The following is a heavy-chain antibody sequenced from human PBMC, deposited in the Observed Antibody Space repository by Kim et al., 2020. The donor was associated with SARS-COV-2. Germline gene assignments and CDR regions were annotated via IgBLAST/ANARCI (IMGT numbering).Heavy chain of an antibody. V-gene: IGHV7-4-1*02. D-gene: IGHD3-3*01. CDR3: ARDRRITIFGGGRSWFDP. CDR1: GYTFTSYV. J-gene: IGHJ5*02. Sequence: ASVKVSCKASGYTFTSYVMNWVRQAPGQGLEWMGWINTNTGNPTYAQGFTGRFVFSLDTSVSTAYLQISSLKAEDTVVYYCARDRRITIFGGGRSWFDPWGQGTLVTVSS. CDR2: INTNTGNP.